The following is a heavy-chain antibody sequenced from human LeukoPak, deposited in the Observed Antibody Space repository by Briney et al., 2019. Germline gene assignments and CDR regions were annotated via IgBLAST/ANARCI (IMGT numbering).Heavy chain of an antibody. D-gene: IGHD3-22*01. CDR2: ISSSGSAI. V-gene: IGHV3-11*04. J-gene: IGHJ4*02. Sequence: GGSLRLSCAASGFTFSDYYMSWIRQAPGKGLEWVSFISSSGSAISYADSVKGRFTISRDNAKNSVYLQMNSLRAEDTAVYYCARDIGDYYDSSGYSGDYWGQGTLVTVSS. CDR3: ARDIGDYYDSSGYSGDY. CDR1: GFTFSDYY.